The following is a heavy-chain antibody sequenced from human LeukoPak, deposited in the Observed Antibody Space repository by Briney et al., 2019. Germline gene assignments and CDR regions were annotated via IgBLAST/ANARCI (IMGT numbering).Heavy chain of an antibody. D-gene: IGHD5-24*01. J-gene: IGHJ4*02. CDR1: GGSFSGYY. CDR3: ARLQVPDY. Sequence: PSETLSLTCAVYGGSFSGYYWSWIRQPPGKGLEWIGEINHSGSTNYNPSLKSRVTISVDTSKNQFSLKLGSVTAADTAVYYCARLQVPDYWGQGTLVTVSS. V-gene: IGHV4-34*01. CDR2: INHSGST.